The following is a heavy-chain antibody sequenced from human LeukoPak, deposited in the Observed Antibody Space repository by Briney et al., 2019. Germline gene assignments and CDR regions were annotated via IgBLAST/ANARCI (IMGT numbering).Heavy chain of an antibody. V-gene: IGHV3-21*01. J-gene: IGHJ4*02. CDR3: ARSLTGTGDY. Sequence: PRGSLRLSCAASGFTFSSYSMNWVLQAPGKGLEWVSSISSSSSYIYYADSVKGRFTISRDNAKNSLYLQMNSLRAEDTAVYYCARSLTGTGDYWGQGTLVTVSS. D-gene: IGHD1-7*01. CDR1: GFTFSSYS. CDR2: ISSSSSYI.